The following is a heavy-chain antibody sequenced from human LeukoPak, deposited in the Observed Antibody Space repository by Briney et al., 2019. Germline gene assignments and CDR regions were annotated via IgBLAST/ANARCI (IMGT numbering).Heavy chain of an antibody. V-gene: IGHV3-74*01. CDR2: INSDGSTT. Sequence: GGSLRLSCAASGFTFSSYWMHWVRQAPGKGLVWVSRINSDGSTTSYADSVKGRFTISRDNAKNSLFLQMNSLRDEDTAVYYCARDPGPSIPAWGAFDIWGQGTKVTVPS. D-gene: IGHD6-6*01. J-gene: IGHJ3*02. CDR1: GFTFSSYW. CDR3: ARDPGPSIPAWGAFDI.